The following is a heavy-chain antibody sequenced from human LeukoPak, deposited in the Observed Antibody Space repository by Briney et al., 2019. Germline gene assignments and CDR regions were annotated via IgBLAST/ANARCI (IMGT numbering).Heavy chain of an antibody. J-gene: IGHJ4*02. D-gene: IGHD4-17*01. CDR1: GVSISTSSYY. V-gene: IGHV4-39*07. CDR3: ARDETVTLPYVFDS. CDR2: IYYTGTT. Sequence: PSETLSLTCTVSGVSISTSSYYWGWIRQPPGKGLEYIGSIYYTGTTYYSPSLKSRVTISQDKSKNQFSLRLNSLTAADTAIYYCARDETVTLPYVFDSWGQGILVTVSS.